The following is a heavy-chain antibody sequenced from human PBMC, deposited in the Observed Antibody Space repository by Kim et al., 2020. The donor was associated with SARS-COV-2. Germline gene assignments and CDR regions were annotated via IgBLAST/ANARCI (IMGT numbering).Heavy chain of an antibody. J-gene: IGHJ6*03. Sequence: SETLSLTCAVYGGSFSGYYWSWIRQPPGKGLEWIGEINHSGSTNYNPSLKSRVTISVDTSKNQFSLKLSSVTAADTAVYYCARVGVLNYYYMDVWGKGTTVTVSS. D-gene: IGHD3-10*01. CDR1: GGSFSGYY. V-gene: IGHV4-34*01. CDR2: INHSGST. CDR3: ARVGVLNYYYMDV.